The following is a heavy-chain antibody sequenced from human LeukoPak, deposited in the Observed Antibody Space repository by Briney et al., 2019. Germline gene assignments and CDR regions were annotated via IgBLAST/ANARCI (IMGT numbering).Heavy chain of an antibody. CDR3: ARKAARTSGYDY. CDR1: GFTFNNYG. D-gene: IGHD3-22*01. CDR2: IADGGETT. V-gene: IGHV3-23*01. J-gene: IGHJ4*02. Sequence: AGGSLRLSCAVSGFTFNNYGMSWVRQAPGMGLECVSAIADGGETTYYADSVKGRFTISRDYSKNTLHLQMNSVRAEDTAVYYCARKAARTSGYDYWGQGILVTVSS.